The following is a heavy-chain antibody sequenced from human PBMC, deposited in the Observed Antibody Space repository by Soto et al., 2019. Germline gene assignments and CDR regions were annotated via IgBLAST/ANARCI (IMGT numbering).Heavy chain of an antibody. V-gene: IGHV3-23*01. CDR1: GFTFSNYD. CDR3: AKHRLARGIDY. J-gene: IGHJ4*02. D-gene: IGHD3-10*01. Sequence: RWSLRLSCVASGFTFSNYDMSWVRQAPGKGLEWVSTVDSAGSTYYADSVTGRFTISRDNSRNTLSLQMNSLRAEDTAVYYCAKHRLARGIDYWGQGTPVTVSS. CDR2: VDSAGST.